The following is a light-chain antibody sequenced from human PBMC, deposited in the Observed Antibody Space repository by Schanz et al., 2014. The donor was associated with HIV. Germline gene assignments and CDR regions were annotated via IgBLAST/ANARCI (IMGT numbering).Light chain of an antibody. J-gene: IGKJ4*01. CDR1: QSISNY. CDR2: KSS. Sequence: QMTQSPSSLSASVGDRVTITCRASQSISNYLAWYQQKPGKAPKLLISKSSSLESGVPSRFSGSGSGTDFTLTISSLQPEDVATYFCQRYNSAPLTFGGGTKVEIK. CDR3: QRYNSAPLT. V-gene: IGKV1-5*03.